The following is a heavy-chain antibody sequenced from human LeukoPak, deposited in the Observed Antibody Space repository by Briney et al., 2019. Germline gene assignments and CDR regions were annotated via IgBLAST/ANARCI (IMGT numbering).Heavy chain of an antibody. V-gene: IGHV4-34*01. D-gene: IGHD2-15*01. CDR3: ARWVVAATSYYFDY. CDR1: GGSFSGYY. CDR2: INHSGST. J-gene: IGHJ4*02. Sequence: SETLSLTCAVYGGSFSGYYWSWIRQPPGKGLEWIGEINHSGSTNYNPSLKSRVTISVDTSKNQLSLKLSSVTAADTAVYYCARWVVAATSYYFDYWGQGTLVTVSS.